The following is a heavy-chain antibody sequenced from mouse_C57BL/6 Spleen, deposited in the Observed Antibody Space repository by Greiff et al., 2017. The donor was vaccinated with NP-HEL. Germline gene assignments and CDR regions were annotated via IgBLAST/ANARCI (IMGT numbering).Heavy chain of an antibody. Sequence: VKLMESGAELARPGASVKLSCKASGYTFTSYGISWVKQRTGQGLEWIGEIYPRSGNTYCNEKFKGKATLTADKSSSTAHMELRSLTSEDSAVYFCASLYYDYDKITGFDYWGQGTTLTVSS. J-gene: IGHJ2*01. CDR3: ASLYYDYDKITGFDY. CDR2: IYPRSGNT. V-gene: IGHV1-81*01. CDR1: GYTFTSYG. D-gene: IGHD2-4*01.